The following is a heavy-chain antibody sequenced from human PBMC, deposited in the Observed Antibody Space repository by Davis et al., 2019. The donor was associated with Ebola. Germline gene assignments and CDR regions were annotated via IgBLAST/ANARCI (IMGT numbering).Heavy chain of an antibody. CDR1: GYSFTSYW. CDR3: ARGGDGYNFYFDY. CDR2: IYPGDSDT. V-gene: IGHV5-51*01. J-gene: IGHJ4*02. D-gene: IGHD5-24*01. Sequence: GGSLRLSCKGSGYSFTSYWIGWVRQMPGKGLEWMGIIYPGDSDTRYSPSFQGQVTISADKSISTAYLQWSSLKASDTAMYYCARGGDGYNFYFDYWGQGTLVTVSS.